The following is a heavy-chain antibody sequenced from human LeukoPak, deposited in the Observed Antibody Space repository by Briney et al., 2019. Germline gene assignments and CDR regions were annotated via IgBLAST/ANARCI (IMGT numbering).Heavy chain of an antibody. D-gene: IGHD2-21*02. J-gene: IGHJ6*02. CDR3: ARMSVVTAHPYGMDV. V-gene: IGHV4-59*08. Sequence: SETLSLTCGVSGGAITNYYWNWIRQPPGKGLEWIGYIYYSGSTNYNPSLKSRVTISVDTSKNQFSLKLSSVTAADTAVYYCARMSVVTAHPYGMDVWGQGTTVTVSS. CDR1: GGAITNYY. CDR2: IYYSGST.